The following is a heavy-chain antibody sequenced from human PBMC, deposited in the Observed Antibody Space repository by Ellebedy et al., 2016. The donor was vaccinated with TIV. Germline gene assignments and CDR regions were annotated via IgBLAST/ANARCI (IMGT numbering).Heavy chain of an antibody. CDR3: AREDGDYPVDAFDV. J-gene: IGHJ3*01. Sequence: GGSLRLXXSRSGFTFGGFGIHWVPQSPGKGLAWAAVVSYDGSKKSYSDSVGGRFTVSRDNANNVVHLHMNKLKTEDPAVYYCAREDGDYPVDAFDVWGQGTMVSVSS. D-gene: IGHD4-17*01. CDR1: GFTFGGFG. CDR2: VSYDGSKK. V-gene: IGHV3-30*03.